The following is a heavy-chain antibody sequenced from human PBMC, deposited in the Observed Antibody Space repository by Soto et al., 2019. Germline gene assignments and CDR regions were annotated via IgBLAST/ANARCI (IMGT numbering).Heavy chain of an antibody. V-gene: IGHV3-23*01. CDR2: ISGSGGST. CDR1: GFTFSSYA. D-gene: IGHD2-21*02. J-gene: IGHJ3*02. CDR3: AKSLAYCGGDCSIRAFDI. Sequence: GSLRLSCAASGFTFSSYAMSWVRQAPGKGLEWVSAISGSGGSTYYADSVKGRFTISRDNSKNTLYLQMNSLRAEDTAVYYCAKSLAYCGGDCSIRAFDIWGQGTMVTVSS.